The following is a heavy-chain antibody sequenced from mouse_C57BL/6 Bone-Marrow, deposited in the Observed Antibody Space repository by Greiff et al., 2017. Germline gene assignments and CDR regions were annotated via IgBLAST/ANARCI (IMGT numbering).Heavy chain of an antibody. CDR1: GYTFTSYW. J-gene: IGHJ2*01. D-gene: IGHD1-1*01. CDR3: ARLRYYGSHDY. Sequence: QVQLQQPGAELVMPGASVKLSCKASGYTFTSYWMHWVKQRPGQGLEWIGAIDPSDSYTNYNQKFKGKSTLTVDKSSSTAYMQLSSLTSEDSAVYYCARLRYYGSHDYWGQGTTLTVSS. V-gene: IGHV1-69*01. CDR2: IDPSDSYT.